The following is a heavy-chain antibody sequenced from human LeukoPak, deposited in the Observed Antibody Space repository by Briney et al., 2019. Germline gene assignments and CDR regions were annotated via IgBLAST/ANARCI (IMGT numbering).Heavy chain of an antibody. D-gene: IGHD1-1*01. J-gene: IGHJ5*02. Sequence: GGSLRLSCAASGFTVSSNYMGWVRQAPGKGLEWVSVIYSGGSTYYADSVKGRFTISRDNSKNTLYLQMNSLRAEDTAVYYCSRAPARYGARFDPWRLGTLVT. V-gene: IGHV3-53*01. CDR3: SRAPARYGARFDP. CDR1: GFTVSSNY. CDR2: IYSGGST.